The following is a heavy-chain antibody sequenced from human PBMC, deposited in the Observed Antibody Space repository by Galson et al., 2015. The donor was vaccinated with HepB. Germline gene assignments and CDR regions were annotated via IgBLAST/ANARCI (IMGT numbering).Heavy chain of an antibody. D-gene: IGHD2-2*01. CDR1: GFTFSSYW. J-gene: IGHJ6*02. Sequence: SLRLSCAASGFTFSSYWMSWVRQAPGKGLEWVANTKQDGSEKYYVDSVKGRFTISRDNAKNSLYPQMNSLRAEDTAVYYCASLSRYGMDVWGQGTTVTVSS. CDR3: ASLSRYGMDV. V-gene: IGHV3-7*01. CDR2: TKQDGSEK.